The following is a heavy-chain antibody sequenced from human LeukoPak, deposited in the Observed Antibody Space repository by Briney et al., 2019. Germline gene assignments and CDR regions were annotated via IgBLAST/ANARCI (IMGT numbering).Heavy chain of an antibody. CDR1: GFTISSNY. V-gene: IGHV3-21*01. J-gene: IGHJ3*02. CDR2: ISSSSSYI. Sequence: GGSLRLSCAASGFTISSNYMSWVRQAPGKGLEWVSSISSSSSYIYYADSVRGRSTISRDNAKNSLYLQMNSLRAEDTAVYYCARDLYITMIVVGAFDIWGQGTMVTVSS. D-gene: IGHD3-22*01. CDR3: ARDLYITMIVVGAFDI.